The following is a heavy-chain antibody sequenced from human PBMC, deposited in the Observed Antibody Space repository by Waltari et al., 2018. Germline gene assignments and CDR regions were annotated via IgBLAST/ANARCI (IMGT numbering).Heavy chain of an antibody. CDR3: AKDELLYPYGMDV. D-gene: IGHD3-10*01. CDR2: ISGSGGST. CDR1: GFTFSSYA. J-gene: IGHJ6*02. Sequence: EVQLLESGGGLVQPGGSLRLSCAASGFTFSSYAMIWVRQAPGKGLEWVSAISGSGGSTYYADSVKGRFTISRDNSKNTLYLQMNSLRAEDTAVYYCAKDELLYPYGMDVWGQGTTVTVSS. V-gene: IGHV3-23*01.